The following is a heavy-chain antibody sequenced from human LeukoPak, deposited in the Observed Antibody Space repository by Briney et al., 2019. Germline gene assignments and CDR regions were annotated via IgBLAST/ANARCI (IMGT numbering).Heavy chain of an antibody. V-gene: IGHV4-34*01. Sequence: SETLSLTCAVYGGSFSGYYWSWIRQPPGKGLEWIGEINHSGSTNYNPSLKSRDTISVDTSKNQFSLKLSSVTAADTAVYYCAQATYYYDSSGYYYDSHYWGQGTLVTVSS. J-gene: IGHJ4*02. D-gene: IGHD3-22*01. CDR1: GGSFSGYY. CDR3: AQATYYYDSSGYYYDSHY. CDR2: INHSGST.